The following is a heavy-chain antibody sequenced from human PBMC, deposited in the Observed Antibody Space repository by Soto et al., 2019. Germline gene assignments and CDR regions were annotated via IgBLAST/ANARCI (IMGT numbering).Heavy chain of an antibody. CDR1: GGSISSYY. V-gene: IGHV4-59*01. Sequence: SETLSLTCTVSGGSISSYYWSWIRQPPGKGLEWIGYIYYSGSTNYNPSLKSRVTISVDTSKNQFSLKLSSVTAADTAVYYCARDLNPYDSSGYHFDYWGQGTLVTVSS. J-gene: IGHJ4*02. D-gene: IGHD3-22*01. CDR3: ARDLNPYDSSGYHFDY. CDR2: IYYSGST.